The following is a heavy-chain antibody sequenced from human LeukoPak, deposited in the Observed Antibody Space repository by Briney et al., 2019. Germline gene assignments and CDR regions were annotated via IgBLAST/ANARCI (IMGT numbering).Heavy chain of an antibody. Sequence: ASVKVSCKASGYTFTGYYMHWVRQAPGQGLEWMGWINPHSGDTNYAQKFQGRVTVTRDTSISTAYMELSGLTSDDTAVYYCARTAFQFGDYFYCMDVWGQGTTVTVSS. D-gene: IGHD3-3*02. CDR3: ARTAFQFGDYFYCMDV. CDR1: GYTFTGYY. CDR2: INPHSGDT. J-gene: IGHJ6*02. V-gene: IGHV1-2*02.